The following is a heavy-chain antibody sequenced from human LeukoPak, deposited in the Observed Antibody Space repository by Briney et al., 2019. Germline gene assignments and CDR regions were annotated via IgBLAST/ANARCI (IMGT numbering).Heavy chain of an antibody. Sequence: HSGGSLRLSCVASGFTFRSYAMTWVRQAPGKGLEWISAISAGGDSTYYADSVKGRFTISRDNSRNTLYLQMNSLRAEDTAVYYCAQWGRLIFDYWGQGTQVTVSS. CDR1: GFTFRSYA. CDR2: ISAGGDST. CDR3: AQWGRLIFDY. J-gene: IGHJ4*02. D-gene: IGHD3-16*01. V-gene: IGHV3-23*01.